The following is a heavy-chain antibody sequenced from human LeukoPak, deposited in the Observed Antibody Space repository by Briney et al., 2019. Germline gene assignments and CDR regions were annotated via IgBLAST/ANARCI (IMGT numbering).Heavy chain of an antibody. V-gene: IGHV4-39*07. CDR2: IYYSGST. CDR3: ARRPKGKLYCSGGSCYSGRPYWFDP. Sequence: SETLSLTCTVSGGSISSSSYYWGWIRQPPGKGLEWIGSIYYSGSTNYNPSLKSRVTISVDTSKNQFSLKLSSVTAADAAVYYCARRPKGKLYCSGGSCYSGRPYWFDPWGQGTLVTVSS. D-gene: IGHD2-15*01. CDR1: GGSISSSSYY. J-gene: IGHJ5*02.